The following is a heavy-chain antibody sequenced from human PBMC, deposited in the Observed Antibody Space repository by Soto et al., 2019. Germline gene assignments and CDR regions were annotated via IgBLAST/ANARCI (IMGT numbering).Heavy chain of an antibody. CDR2: IRATNGNT. Sequence: QVHLVQAGAEVKKPGAAVKVSCKGSGYAFTTYDINWVRQAPGEGLEWMGWIRATNGNTNYAQKLQGRVTVNRDTSTSTAYMKLRSERSDDKDVYYCYRGRYGDYWGQGALVTVSS. CDR1: GYAFTTYD. V-gene: IGHV1-18*01. D-gene: IGHD1-1*01. J-gene: IGHJ4*02. CDR3: YRGRYGDY.